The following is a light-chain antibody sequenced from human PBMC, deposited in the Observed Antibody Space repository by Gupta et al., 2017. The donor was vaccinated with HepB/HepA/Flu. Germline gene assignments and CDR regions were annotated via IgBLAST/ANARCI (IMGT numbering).Light chain of an antibody. J-gene: IGKJ5*01. CDR2: DAS. V-gene: IGKV1D-13*01. CDR3: QQFNNYPPIT. Sequence: SSLSASVGDRVTITCRASQGISSALAWYQQKPGKAPKLLIYDASSLESGVPSRFSGSGSGTDFTLTISSLQPEDFATYYCQQFNNYPPITFGQGTRLEIK. CDR1: QGISSA.